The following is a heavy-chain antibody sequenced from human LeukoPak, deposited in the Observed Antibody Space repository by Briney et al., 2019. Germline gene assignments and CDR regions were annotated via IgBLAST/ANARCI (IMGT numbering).Heavy chain of an antibody. Sequence: PSETLSLTCAVSGGSISSGGYSWSWIRQPAGKGLEWIGRIYTSGSTNNNPSLKSRVTMSLGTSKNQLSLKLRSVTAADTAVYYCARQLGSNIAMDVWGQGTTVTVSS. CDR1: GGSISSGGYS. CDR3: ARQLGSNIAMDV. V-gene: IGHV4-61*02. CDR2: IYTSGST. J-gene: IGHJ6*02. D-gene: IGHD3-10*02.